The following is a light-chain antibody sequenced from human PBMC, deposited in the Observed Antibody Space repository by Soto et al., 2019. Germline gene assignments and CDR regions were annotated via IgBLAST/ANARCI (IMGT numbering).Light chain of an antibody. CDR2: GAS. CDR3: QQYNDWPRT. J-gene: IGKJ2*01. Sequence: EIVMTQSPAILSVSPGESATLSCRASQSVNSNLAWFQQKPGQAPRLLIYGASTRATDIPARFSGSGSGTEFTLTISSLQSEDFAVYYCQQYNDWPRTFGQGTKLEIK. V-gene: IGKV3-15*01. CDR1: QSVNSN.